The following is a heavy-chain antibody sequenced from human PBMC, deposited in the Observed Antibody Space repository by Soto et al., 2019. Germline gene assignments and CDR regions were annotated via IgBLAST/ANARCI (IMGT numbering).Heavy chain of an antibody. J-gene: IGHJ6*03. CDR1: GDSVSGDSAA. CDR2: TYYRSRWYN. V-gene: IGHV6-1*01. D-gene: IGHD1-1*01. CDR3: AGTTSHHWLYMDV. Sequence: QVQLQESGPGLVKPSQTLSVSCAISGDSVSGDSAAWNWVRLSPSRGLEWLARTYYRSRWYNDYAVSVRSRITVNADTSKNQFSLQLTSVTPEDTAIYFCAGTTSHHWLYMDVWGRGTTVTVS.